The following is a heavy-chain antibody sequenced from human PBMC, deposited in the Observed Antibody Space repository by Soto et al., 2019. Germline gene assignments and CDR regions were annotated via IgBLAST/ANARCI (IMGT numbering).Heavy chain of an antibody. CDR1: GFTFSSYG. V-gene: IGHV3-30*03. Sequence: GVSLRLSCAASGFTFSSYGMHWVRQAPGKGLEWVAVISYDGSNKYYADSVKGRFTISRDNSTNMVYLQMSSLTDEDTAVYYCARAREPEYSSAIFFDIWGQGALVTVSS. D-gene: IGHD5-18*01. CDR2: ISYDGSNK. J-gene: IGHJ4*02. CDR3: ARAREPEYSSAIFFDI.